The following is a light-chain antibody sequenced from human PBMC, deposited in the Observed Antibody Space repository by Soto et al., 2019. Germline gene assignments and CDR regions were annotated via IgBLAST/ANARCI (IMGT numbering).Light chain of an antibody. CDR1: SSNIGSNT. V-gene: IGLV1-44*01. CDR2: TNY. J-gene: IGLJ3*02. CDR3: ATWDNRLNGWV. Sequence: QSVLTQPPSASATPGQRVTISCSGSSSNIGSNTINWYQQLPGTAPKLLLYTNYQRPSGVPDRFSGSKSGTSASLAISGLQSEDEADYYCATWDNRLNGWVFGGGTKLTVL.